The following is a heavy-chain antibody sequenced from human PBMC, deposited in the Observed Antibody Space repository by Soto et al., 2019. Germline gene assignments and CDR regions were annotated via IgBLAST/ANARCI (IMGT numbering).Heavy chain of an antibody. D-gene: IGHD5-12*01. J-gene: IGHJ6*02. CDR2: IYYTGST. V-gene: IGHV4-31*03. Sequence: QVQLQESGPGLVKPSQTLSLTCTVSGGSINSGCYYWNWIRQHPGRVLEWMGYIYYTGSTYYNPSLESRITFSIDTSTNQFSLKVNSVTAADTAVYYCARATPSVATLGYGMDVWGQGTTVVVSS. CDR1: GGSINSGCYY. CDR3: ARATPSVATLGYGMDV.